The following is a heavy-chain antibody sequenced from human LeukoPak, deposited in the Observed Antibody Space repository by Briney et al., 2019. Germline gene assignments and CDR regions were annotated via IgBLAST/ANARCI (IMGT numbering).Heavy chain of an antibody. CDR3: AREGVRLGELSLIDY. J-gene: IGHJ4*02. CDR1: GFTFSDYY. V-gene: IGHV3-11*01. D-gene: IGHD3-16*02. CDR2: ISSSGTTI. Sequence: GGSLRLSCAVSGFTFSDYYMSWIRQAPGKGLEWVSGISSSGTTIHYADSVKGRFTSARDNAKNSLYLQMNSLRAEDTAVYYCAREGVRLGELSLIDYWGQGTLVTVSS.